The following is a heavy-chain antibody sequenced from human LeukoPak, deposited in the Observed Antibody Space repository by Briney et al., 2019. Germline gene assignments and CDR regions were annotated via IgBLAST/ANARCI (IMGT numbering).Heavy chain of an antibody. CDR2: ISGYNGNT. CDR1: GYTFTSYG. D-gene: IGHD3-10*01. J-gene: IGHJ5*02. CDR3: ARARVRGVITVGNWFDP. Sequence: ASVKVSCKASGYTFTSYGISWVRQAPGQGLEWMGWISGYNGNTNYAQKLQGRVTMTTDTSTSTAYMELRSLRFDDTAVYYCARARVRGVITVGNWFDPWGQGTLVTVSS. V-gene: IGHV1-18*01.